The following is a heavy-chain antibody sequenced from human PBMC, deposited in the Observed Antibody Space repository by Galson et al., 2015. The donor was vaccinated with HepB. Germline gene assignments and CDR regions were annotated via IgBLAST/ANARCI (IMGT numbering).Heavy chain of an antibody. J-gene: IGHJ4*02. CDR1: GFSLSTSGVG. V-gene: IGHV2-5*01. CDR3: AHKGLTDIVASSVDY. CDR2: IYWNDDK. Sequence: PALVKPTQTLTLTCTFSGFSLSTSGVGVGWIRQPPGKALEWLALIYWNDDKRYSPSLKSRLTITKDTSKNQEVLTMTNMDPVDTATYYCAHKGLTDIVASSVDYWGQGTLVTVSS. D-gene: IGHD2-15*01.